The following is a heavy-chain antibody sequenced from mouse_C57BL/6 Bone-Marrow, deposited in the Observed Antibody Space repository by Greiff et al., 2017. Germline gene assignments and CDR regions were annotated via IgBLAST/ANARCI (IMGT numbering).Heavy chain of an antibody. CDR1: GYTFTSYW. Sequence: QVQLQQPGAELVKPGASVKMSCKASGYTFTSYWMQWVNQRPGQGLEWIGEIDPSDGYTNYNQKFKGKATLTVDTSSSTAYMQLSSLTSEYSAVYYCARPGDGGKGDFDYWGQGTTLTVSS. CDR2: IDPSDGYT. D-gene: IGHD1-1*02. J-gene: IGHJ2*01. V-gene: IGHV1-50*01. CDR3: ARPGDGGKGDFDY.